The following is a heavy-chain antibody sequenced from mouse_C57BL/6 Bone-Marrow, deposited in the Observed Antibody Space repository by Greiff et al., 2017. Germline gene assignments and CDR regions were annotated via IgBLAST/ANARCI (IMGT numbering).Heavy chain of an antibody. Sequence: ESGPGLVKPSQSLSLTCSVTGYSITSGYYWNWIRQFPGNKLEWMGYISYDGSNNSNPSLKNRISITRDTSKNQFFLKLNSVTTEDTATYYCARAGGWLLLFAYWGQGTLVTVSA. V-gene: IGHV3-6*01. CDR3: ARAGGWLLLFAY. D-gene: IGHD2-3*01. CDR1: GYSITSGYY. CDR2: ISYDGSN. J-gene: IGHJ3*01.